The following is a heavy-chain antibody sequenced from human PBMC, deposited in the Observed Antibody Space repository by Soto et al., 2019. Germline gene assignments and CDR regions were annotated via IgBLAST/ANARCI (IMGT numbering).Heavy chain of an antibody. CDR3: ARRKVAGIFWYFDI. CDR1: GFTFDDFA. J-gene: IGHJ2*01. Sequence: DVQLVESGGGLVQPGRSLRLSCAASGFTFDDFAMQWVRQAPGKGLEWVSGISWDGNTLNYADSVKGRFTTSRDNFKKSLYLDMSSLRVEDTAFYYCARRKVAGIFWYFDIWGRGTLVTVS. V-gene: IGHV3-9*01. CDR2: ISWDGNTL. D-gene: IGHD6-19*01.